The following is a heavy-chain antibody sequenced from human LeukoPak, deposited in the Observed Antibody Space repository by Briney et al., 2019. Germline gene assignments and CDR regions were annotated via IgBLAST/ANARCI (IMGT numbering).Heavy chain of an antibody. CDR2: VSSSSTI. J-gene: IGHJ4*02. V-gene: IGHV3-48*01. CDR3: AREIVEYSSSSTFDY. Sequence: GGSLRLSCAASGFTFSSYSMNWVRQAPGKGLEWVSYVSSSSTIYYADSVKGRFTISRDNAKNSLYLQMNSLRAEDTAVYYCAREIVEYSSSSTFDYWGQGTLVTVSS. CDR1: GFTFSSYS. D-gene: IGHD6-6*01.